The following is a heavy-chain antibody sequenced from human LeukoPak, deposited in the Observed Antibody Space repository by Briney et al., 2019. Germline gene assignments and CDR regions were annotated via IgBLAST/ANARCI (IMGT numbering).Heavy chain of an antibody. V-gene: IGHV4-34*01. CDR2: INHSGST. Sequence: NPSETLSLTCAVYGGSFSGYYWSWIRQPPGKGLEWIGEINHSGSTNYNPSLKSRVTISVDTSKNQFSLKLSSVTAADTAVYYCARSGRWQWLENNWFDPWGQGTLVTVSS. J-gene: IGHJ5*02. CDR1: GGSFSGYY. CDR3: ARSGRWQWLENNWFDP. D-gene: IGHD6-19*01.